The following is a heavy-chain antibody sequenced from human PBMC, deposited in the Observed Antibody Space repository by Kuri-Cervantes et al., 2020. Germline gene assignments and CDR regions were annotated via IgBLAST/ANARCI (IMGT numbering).Heavy chain of an antibody. Sequence: GSLRLSCTVSGGSISSYYWSWIRQPPGKGLEWIGYIYYSGSTYYNPSLKSRVTISVDTSKNQFSLKLSSVTAADTAVYYCARGGDMTPDIWGQGTMVTVSS. CDR3: ARGGDMTPDI. CDR2: IYYSGST. D-gene: IGHD3-10*01. V-gene: IGHV4-59*08. CDR1: GGSISSYY. J-gene: IGHJ3*02.